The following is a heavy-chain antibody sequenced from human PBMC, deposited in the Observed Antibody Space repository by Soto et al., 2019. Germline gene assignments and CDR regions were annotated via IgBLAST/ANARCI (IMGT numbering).Heavy chain of an antibody. CDR3: AREVSVYFDY. Sequence: GGSLRLSCAASGFTFSSYAMSWVRQAPGKGLEWIAYIHSSTGSIYYAESVKGRFTISRDNAKNSLFLEMNSLRAEDTAVYYCAREVSVYFDYWGQGTRVTVSS. V-gene: IGHV3-48*04. CDR1: GFTFSSYA. J-gene: IGHJ4*02. CDR2: IHSSTGSI. D-gene: IGHD3-10*01.